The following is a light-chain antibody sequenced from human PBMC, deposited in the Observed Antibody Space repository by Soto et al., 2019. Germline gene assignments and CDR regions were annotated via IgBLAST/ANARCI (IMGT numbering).Light chain of an antibody. CDR1: KSNIGNNF. Sequence: QSVLTQPPSVSAAPGQKVTMSCSGTKSNIGNNFVSWYKHLPGTAPKLIIYDNSQRPSGIPDRFSGSKSGTSATLGITGLQTGDDADYYCGTWDSSLSIVVFGTGTQLTVL. V-gene: IGLV1-51*01. J-gene: IGLJ1*01. CDR2: DNS. CDR3: GTWDSSLSIVV.